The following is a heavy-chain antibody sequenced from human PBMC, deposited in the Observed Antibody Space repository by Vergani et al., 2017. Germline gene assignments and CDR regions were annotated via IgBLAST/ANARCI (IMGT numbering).Heavy chain of an antibody. CDR2: IYYSGST. D-gene: IGHD6-13*01. CDR3: ARQPSRYSSIWSPDY. CDR1: GGSISSSSYY. J-gene: IGHJ4*02. V-gene: IGHV4-39*01. Sequence: QLQLQESGPGLVKPSETLSLTCTVSGGSISSSSYYWGWIRQPPGKGLEWIGIIYYSGSTYYNPSLKSRVTISVDTSKSQFSLKLSSVTAADTAVYCCARQPSRYSSIWSPDYWGQGTLVTVSS.